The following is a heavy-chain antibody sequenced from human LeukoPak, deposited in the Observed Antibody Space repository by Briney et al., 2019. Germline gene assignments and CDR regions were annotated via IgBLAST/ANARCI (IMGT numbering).Heavy chain of an antibody. CDR3: AKDEIVGAIFRFDY. J-gene: IGHJ4*02. CDR1: GFTFSSYA. Sequence: RTGGSLRLSCAASGFTFSSYAMSWVRQAPGKGLEWVSGISGSGGSTDYADSVKGRFTISRDNSKNTLYLQMNSLRAEDTAVYYCAKDEIVGAIFRFDYWGQGTLVTVSS. D-gene: IGHD1-26*01. CDR2: ISGSGGST. V-gene: IGHV3-23*01.